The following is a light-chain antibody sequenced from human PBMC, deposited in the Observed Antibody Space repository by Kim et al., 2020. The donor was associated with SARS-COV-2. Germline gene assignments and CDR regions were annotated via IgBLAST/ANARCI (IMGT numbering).Light chain of an antibody. CDR1: SLRSYY. CDR3: NSRDSTGNHPHV. CDR2: GKN. J-gene: IGLJ1*01. Sequence: SSELTQDPAVSVALGQTVRITCQGDSLRSYYASWYQQKPGQAPVLVIYGKNTRPSGIPYRFSGSSSGTTASLTITGAQAEDEADYYCNSRDSTGNHPHVFGTGTKVTVL. V-gene: IGLV3-19*01.